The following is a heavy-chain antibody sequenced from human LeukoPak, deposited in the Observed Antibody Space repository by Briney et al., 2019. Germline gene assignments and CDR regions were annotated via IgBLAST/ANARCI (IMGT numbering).Heavy chain of an antibody. J-gene: IGHJ4*02. CDR3: ATDPDSSGYYYPIFDY. V-gene: IGHV3-30*03. CDR2: ISYDGSNK. D-gene: IGHD3-22*01. CDR1: GFTFSSYG. Sequence: GGSLRLSCAASGFTFSSYGMHWVRQAPGKGLVWVAIISYDGSNKYYADSVKGRFTISRDNSKNTLYLQINSLRAEDTAVYYCATDPDSSGYYYPIFDYWGQGTLVTVSS.